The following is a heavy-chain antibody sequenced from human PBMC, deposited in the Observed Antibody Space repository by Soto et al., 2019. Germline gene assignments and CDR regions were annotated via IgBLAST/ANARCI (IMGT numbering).Heavy chain of an antibody. CDR1: GYTLSSYA. CDR2: INGGNDNT. Sequence: QVHLVQSETEVKKPGASVRVSCKASGYTLSSYATHWVRQAPGQRLERMGWINGGNDNTKYSQNFQGRVTITRDTSASTVYMELRRLRSEDTAVYFCARRDGTYQGWFDPWGQGTLVTVSS. CDR3: ARRDGTYQGWFDP. D-gene: IGHD1-26*01. V-gene: IGHV1-3*01. J-gene: IGHJ5*02.